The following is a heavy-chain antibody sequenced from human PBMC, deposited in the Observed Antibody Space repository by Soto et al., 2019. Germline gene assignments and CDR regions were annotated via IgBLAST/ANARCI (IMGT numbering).Heavy chain of an antibody. Sequence: SETLSLTCTVSGGSIISGYWSWIRQPPGKGLEWIGYISYSGNTDYNPSLKSRVTMSVDTPKNQFSLRLTSATTADTAVYYCAGIRRYAGSPIDYSGQGTLLTVSS. CDR1: GGSIISGY. J-gene: IGHJ4*02. CDR2: ISYSGNT. D-gene: IGHD2-15*01. CDR3: AGIRRYAGSPIDY. V-gene: IGHV4-59*01.